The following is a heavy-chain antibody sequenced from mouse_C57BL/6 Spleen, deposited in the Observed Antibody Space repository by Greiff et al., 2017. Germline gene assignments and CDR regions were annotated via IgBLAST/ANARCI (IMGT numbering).Heavy chain of an antibody. V-gene: IGHV1-64*01. CDR1: GYTFTSYW. CDR3: ARYYGSSYGY. J-gene: IGHJ2*01. CDR2: IHPNSGST. D-gene: IGHD1-1*01. Sequence: QVQLQQPGAELVKPGASVKLSCKASGYTFTSYWLPWVKQRPGQGLEWIGMIHPNSGSTNYNEKFKSKATLTVDKSSSTAYMQLSSLTSEDSAVYYCARYYGSSYGYWGQGTTLTVSS.